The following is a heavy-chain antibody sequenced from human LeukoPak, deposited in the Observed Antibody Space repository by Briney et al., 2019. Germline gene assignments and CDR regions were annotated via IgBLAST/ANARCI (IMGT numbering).Heavy chain of an antibody. J-gene: IGHJ4*02. CDR3: ARDGLAGTFYFDY. V-gene: IGHV1-46*01. D-gene: IGHD6-19*01. Sequence: ASVTVSCKAFGYTFTSHYLHWVRQAPGQGLEWMGMIYPSGGATDYPQKFQGRVTMTRDTSTSTVYMEVSSLRSEDTAVYFCARDGLAGTFYFDYWGQGTLVTVSS. CDR2: IYPSGGAT. CDR1: GYTFTSHY.